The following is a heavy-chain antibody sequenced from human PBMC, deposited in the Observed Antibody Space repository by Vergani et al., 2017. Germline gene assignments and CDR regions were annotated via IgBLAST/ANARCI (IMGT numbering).Heavy chain of an antibody. D-gene: IGHD3-10*01. CDR1: GLPVSGFAFNTYA. Sequence: RLVQSGGGLAHPGGSLRLSCAASGLPVSGFAFNTYAMIWVRQAPGKGLEWVSGISATGDENTDYADSVKGRFTISRDNSKSTLFLQMNGLTSEDTAIYYCAKGGPNLGSGGLYFCFHYWGQGTRVTVSS. CDR3: AKGGPNLGSGGLYFCFHY. V-gene: IGHV3-23*04. CDR2: ISATGDENT. J-gene: IGHJ4*02.